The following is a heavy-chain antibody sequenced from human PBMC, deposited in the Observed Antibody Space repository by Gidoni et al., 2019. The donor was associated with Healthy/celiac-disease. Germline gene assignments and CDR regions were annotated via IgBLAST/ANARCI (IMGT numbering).Heavy chain of an antibody. CDR3: ARAGALPIAAAGEGLDY. CDR2: IKQDGSEK. J-gene: IGHJ4*02. CDR1: GFTFSSYW. D-gene: IGHD6-13*01. V-gene: IGHV3-7*01. Sequence: EVQLVEAGGGLVQPGGSLGLSCAASGFTFSSYWMSWVRQAPGKWLEWVANIKQDGSEKYYVDSVKGRFTISRDNANNSLYLQMNSLRAEDTAVYYCARAGALPIAAAGEGLDYWGQGTLVTVSS.